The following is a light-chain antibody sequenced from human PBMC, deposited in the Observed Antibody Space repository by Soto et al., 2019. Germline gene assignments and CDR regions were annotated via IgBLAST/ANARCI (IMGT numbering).Light chain of an antibody. CDR1: QDIGGN. V-gene: IGKV1-16*02. Sequence: DIQMTQSPSSLSASVGDRVTITCRASQDIGGNLAWFQQKPGKAPRSLIYAASRLHSGVPSKFSGSESGTDFTLTISSLQAEDFAVYYCQQYNSYPLTFGQGTRLE. CDR3: QQYNSYPLT. CDR2: AAS. J-gene: IGKJ5*01.